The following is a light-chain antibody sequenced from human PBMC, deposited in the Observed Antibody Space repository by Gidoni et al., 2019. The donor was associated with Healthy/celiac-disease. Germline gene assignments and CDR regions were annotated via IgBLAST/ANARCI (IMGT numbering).Light chain of an antibody. CDR1: TSDVGGYNY. Sequence: QSALTQPASVSGSPGQSITISCTGTTSDVGGYNYVSWYQHHPGKAPKLMSYDVSNRPSGVSNRFSGSKSGNTASLTISGLQAEDEADYYCSSYTSSSTLLFGTGTKVTVL. CDR3: SSYTSSSTLL. J-gene: IGLJ1*01. CDR2: DVS. V-gene: IGLV2-14*03.